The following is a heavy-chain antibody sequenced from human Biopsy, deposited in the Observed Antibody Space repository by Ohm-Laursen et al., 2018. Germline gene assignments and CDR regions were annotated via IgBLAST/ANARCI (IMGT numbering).Heavy chain of an antibody. V-gene: IGHV4-59*02. CDR3: ARDSGILNYGNFKYYHYYGMDV. CDR2: IYYSGRT. J-gene: IGHJ6*02. D-gene: IGHD4-11*01. Sequence: SDTLSLTCTVSGDSVTNYYWSWIRQPPGKGLEWIGHIYYSGRTNYNPSLQSRVSISVDTSRNQVSLTLSSVTAADTAVYYCARDSGILNYGNFKYYHYYGMDVWGQGTKVTVSS. CDR1: GDSVTNYY.